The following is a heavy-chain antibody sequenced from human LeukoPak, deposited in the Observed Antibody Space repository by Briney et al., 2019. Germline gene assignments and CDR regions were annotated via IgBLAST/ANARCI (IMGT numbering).Heavy chain of an antibody. Sequence: PGGSLRLSCAASGFTFSSYAMHWVRQAPGKGLEWVAVISYDGSNKYYADSVKGRFTISRDNSKNTLYLQMNSLRAEDTAVYYCARDLSSSWYLEEYNWFDPWGQGTLVTVSS. CDR1: GFTFSSYA. V-gene: IGHV3-30-3*01. CDR3: ARDLSSSWYLEEYNWFDP. CDR2: ISYDGSNK. J-gene: IGHJ5*02. D-gene: IGHD6-13*01.